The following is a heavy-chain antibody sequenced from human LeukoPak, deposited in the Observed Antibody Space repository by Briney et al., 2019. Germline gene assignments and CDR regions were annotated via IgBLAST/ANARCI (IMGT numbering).Heavy chain of an antibody. V-gene: IGHV3-9*01. D-gene: IGHD3-10*01. CDR3: ARDLEYASGSYYNFDY. CDR2: ISWNSGSI. Sequence: GRSLRLSCAASGFTFDDCAMHWVRQAPGKGLEWVSGISWNSGSIGYADSVKGRFTISRDNAKNSLYLQMNSLRAEDTAVYYCARDLEYASGSYYNFDYWGQGTLVTVSS. CDR1: GFTFDDCA. J-gene: IGHJ4*02.